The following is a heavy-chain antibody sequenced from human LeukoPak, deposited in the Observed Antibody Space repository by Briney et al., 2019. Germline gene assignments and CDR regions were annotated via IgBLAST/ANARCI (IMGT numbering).Heavy chain of an antibody. CDR3: ARHASVDGNWPRPLDY. CDR2: IYYSGSA. J-gene: IGHJ4*02. Sequence: SETLSLTCTVSGGSISSSPYYWGWIRQPPGKGLEWIGNIYYSGSAYYNPSLKTRVTISVDTSKNQFSLKLTSVTAADTAVYYRARHASVDGNWPRPLDYWGQGSLVTVSS. CDR1: GGSISSSPYY. V-gene: IGHV4-39*01. D-gene: IGHD6-19*01.